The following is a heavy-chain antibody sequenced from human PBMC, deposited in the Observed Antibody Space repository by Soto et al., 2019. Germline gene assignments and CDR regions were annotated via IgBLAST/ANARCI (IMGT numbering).Heavy chain of an antibody. Sequence: QVQLVQSGAEVKKPGASVKVSCKASGYSFTSHGISWVRQAPGQGLEWMGWISAYNGNTNYAQKLQGRVTMITDTSPSRDFLELKRLRSDVTAVYYCASDDGLGAPDVWGQGTTVTVS. V-gene: IGHV1-18*01. J-gene: IGHJ6*02. CDR2: ISAYNGNT. CDR1: GYSFTSHG. CDR3: ASDDGLGAPDV. D-gene: IGHD3-10*01.